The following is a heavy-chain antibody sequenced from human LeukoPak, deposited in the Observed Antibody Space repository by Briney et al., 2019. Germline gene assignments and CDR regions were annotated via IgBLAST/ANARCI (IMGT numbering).Heavy chain of an antibody. CDR2: MNPNSGNT. CDR3: ARATPGGLHGYSFDY. Sequence: ASMKVSCKASGYTFTSYGINWVRQATGQGLEWMGWMNPNSGNTGFAQKFQDRVSMTRDTSINTAYMELTSLRSGDTAVYYCARATPGGLHGYSFDYWGQGTVVTVYS. V-gene: IGHV1-8*02. J-gene: IGHJ4*02. CDR1: GYTFTSYG. D-gene: IGHD5-24*01.